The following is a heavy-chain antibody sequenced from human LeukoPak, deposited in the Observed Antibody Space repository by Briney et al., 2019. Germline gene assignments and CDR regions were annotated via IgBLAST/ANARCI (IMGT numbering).Heavy chain of an antibody. CDR2: IYYSGST. CDR3: ASCIAVAENWFDP. CDR1: GGSISSYY. D-gene: IGHD6-19*01. Sequence: SETLSLTCTDSGGSISSYYWGWIRQPPGKGLEWIGSIYYSGSTYYNPSLKSRVTISVDTSKNQFSLKLSSVTAADTAVYYCASCIAVAENWFDPWGQGTLVTVSS. J-gene: IGHJ5*02. V-gene: IGHV4-39*07.